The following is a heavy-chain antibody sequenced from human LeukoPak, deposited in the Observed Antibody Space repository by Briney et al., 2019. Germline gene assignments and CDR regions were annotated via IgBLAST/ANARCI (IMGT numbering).Heavy chain of an antibody. D-gene: IGHD6-19*01. Sequence: ASVKVSCKSSGYTFTDYYMHWVRQAPGQGLEWMGWINPNSGGTNYAQKFQGRVTITRDTSISTTYMELRRLISDDTAVYYCARGRQWLLGGDWFDPWGQGALVTVSS. V-gene: IGHV1-2*02. CDR3: ARGRQWLLGGDWFDP. CDR1: GYTFTDYY. J-gene: IGHJ5*02. CDR2: INPNSGGT.